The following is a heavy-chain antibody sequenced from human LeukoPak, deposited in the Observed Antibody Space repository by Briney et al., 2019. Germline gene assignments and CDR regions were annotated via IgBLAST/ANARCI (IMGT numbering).Heavy chain of an antibody. CDR1: GYSFTSYW. J-gene: IGHJ4*02. CDR2: IYPGDSDT. V-gene: IGHV5-51*01. CDR3: ARGKQQLVELDY. Sequence: GESLKISCKGSGYSFTSYWIAWVRQMPRKGLEWMGIIYPGDSDTRYSPSFQGQVTISADRSISTAYLQWSSLKASDTALYYCARGKQQLVELDYWGQGALVTVSS. D-gene: IGHD6-13*01.